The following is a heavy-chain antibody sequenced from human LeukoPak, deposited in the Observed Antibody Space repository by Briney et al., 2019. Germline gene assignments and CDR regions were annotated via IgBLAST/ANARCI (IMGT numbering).Heavy chain of an antibody. V-gene: IGHV4-39*01. CDR2: IYYSGST. CDR1: GGSISSSSYY. J-gene: IGHJ3*01. CDR3: ASDPPGKPKAFDF. Sequence: SETLSLTCTVSGGSISSSSYYWGWIRQPPGKGLEWIGSIYYSGSTYYNPSLKSRVTISVDTSKNQFSLKLTSVTAADTALYYCASDPPGKPKAFDFWGQGTMVTVSS. D-gene: IGHD1-14*01.